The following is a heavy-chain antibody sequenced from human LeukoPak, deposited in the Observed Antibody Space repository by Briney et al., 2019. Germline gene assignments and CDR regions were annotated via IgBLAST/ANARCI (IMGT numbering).Heavy chain of an antibody. CDR3: ARDRQSLLYDY. CDR1: GFTFSSYS. D-gene: IGHD3-10*01. CDR2: ISSSSSYI. Sequence: PGGSLRLSCAASGFTFSSYSMNWVRQAPGKGLEWVSSISSSSSYIYYADSVKGRFTISRDNAKNSLYLQMNSLRAEDAAVYYCARDRQSLLYDYWGQGTLVTVSS. J-gene: IGHJ4*02. V-gene: IGHV3-21*01.